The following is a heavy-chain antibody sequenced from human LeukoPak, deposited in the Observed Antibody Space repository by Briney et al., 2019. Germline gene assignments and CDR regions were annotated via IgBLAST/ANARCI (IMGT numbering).Heavy chain of an antibody. J-gene: IGHJ4*02. V-gene: IGHV4-31*03. CDR3: ARGEDYSNYYFDY. D-gene: IGHD4-11*01. CDR1: GGSISSGGYY. CDR2: IYYSGST. Sequence: PSQTLSLTCTVSGGSISSGGYYWSWIRRHPGKGLEWIGYIYYSGSTYYNPSLKSRVTISVDTSKNQFSLKLSSVTAADTAVYYCARGEDYSNYYFDYWGQGTLVTVSS.